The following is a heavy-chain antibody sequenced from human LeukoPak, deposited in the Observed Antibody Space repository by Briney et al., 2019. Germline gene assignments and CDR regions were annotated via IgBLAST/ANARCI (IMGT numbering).Heavy chain of an antibody. CDR2: ISGSGGST. CDR1: GFTFSSYS. Sequence: PGGSLRLSCAATGFTFSSYSMNWVRQAPGKGLEWVSAISGSGGSTYYADSVKGRFTISRDNSKNTLYLQMNSLRAEDTAVYYCARLEVATIRAFDYWGQGTLVTVSS. D-gene: IGHD5-12*01. J-gene: IGHJ4*02. V-gene: IGHV3-23*01. CDR3: ARLEVATIRAFDY.